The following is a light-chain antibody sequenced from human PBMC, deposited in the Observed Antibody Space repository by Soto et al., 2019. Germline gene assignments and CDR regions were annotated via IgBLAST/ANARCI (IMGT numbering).Light chain of an antibody. Sequence: EIVLTQSPGTLSLSPGERATLSCRASQSVSSNYLAWYQQKPGQAPRLLIYGASSRATGIPDRFSGTGSGTDFTLTISRLEPEDFATYYCQQIYSIPITFGQGTRLEIK. CDR1: QSVSSNY. J-gene: IGKJ5*01. CDR2: GAS. CDR3: QQIYSIPIT. V-gene: IGKV3-20*01.